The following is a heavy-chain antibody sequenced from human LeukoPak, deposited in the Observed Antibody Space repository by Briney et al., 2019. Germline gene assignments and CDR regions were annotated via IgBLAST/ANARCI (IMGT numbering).Heavy chain of an antibody. Sequence: GGSLRLSCAASGFTFSTYSMNWVRQAPGRGLEWVSSISSSSSYIYYADSAKGRFTISRDNAKNSLYLQMNSVRADDTAVYYCARGGGGVDYWGQGTLVTVSS. CDR1: GFTFSTYS. CDR2: ISSSSSYI. J-gene: IGHJ4*02. D-gene: IGHD3-16*01. V-gene: IGHV3-21*06. CDR3: ARGGGGVDY.